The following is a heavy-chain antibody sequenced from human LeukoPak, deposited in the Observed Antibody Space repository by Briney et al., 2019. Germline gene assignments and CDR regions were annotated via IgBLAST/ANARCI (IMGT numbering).Heavy chain of an antibody. CDR1: GFTFRDYY. Sequence: GGSLRLSCEASGFTFRDYYISWFRQAPGKGLEWVSWISADGNIIRYGDSVKGRFIISRDNSKNTLYLQMNSLRAEDTAVYYCANPALWGTIVGATTSDYWGQGTLVTVSS. CDR3: ANPALWGTIVGATTSDY. V-gene: IGHV3-11*01. J-gene: IGHJ4*02. D-gene: IGHD1-26*01. CDR2: ISADGNII.